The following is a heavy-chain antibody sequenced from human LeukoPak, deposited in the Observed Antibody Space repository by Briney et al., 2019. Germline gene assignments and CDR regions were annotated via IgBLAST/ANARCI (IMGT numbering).Heavy chain of an antibody. D-gene: IGHD3-10*01. Sequence: SETLSLTCAVYGGSFSGYYWSWIRQPPGKGLEWIGEINHSGGTNYNPSLKSRVTISVDTSKNQFSLKLSSVTAADTAVYYCAREAYYGAGSNWFDPWGQGTLVTVSS. V-gene: IGHV4-34*01. J-gene: IGHJ5*02. CDR1: GGSFSGYY. CDR3: AREAYYGAGSNWFDP. CDR2: INHSGGT.